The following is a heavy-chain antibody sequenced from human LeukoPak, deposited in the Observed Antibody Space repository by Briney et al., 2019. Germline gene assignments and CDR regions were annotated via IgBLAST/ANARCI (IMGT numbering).Heavy chain of an antibody. D-gene: IGHD1-1*01. V-gene: IGHV3-23*01. Sequence: GGSLRVSCAASGFTFSSYAMSWVRQAPGKGLEWVSAISGSGGSTYYADSVKGRFTISRDNSKNTLYLQMNSLRAEDTAVYYCAKKFGKGTTYYYGMDVWGQGTTVTVSS. CDR2: ISGSGGST. CDR1: GFTFSSYA. CDR3: AKKFGKGTTYYYGMDV. J-gene: IGHJ6*02.